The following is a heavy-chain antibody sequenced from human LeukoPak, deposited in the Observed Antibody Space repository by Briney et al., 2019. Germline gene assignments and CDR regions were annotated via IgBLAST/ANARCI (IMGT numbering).Heavy chain of an antibody. Sequence: ASVKVSCKASGYTFTGYYMHWVRQAPGQGLEWMGWINPNSGGTNYAQKFQGRVTMTEDTSTDTAYMELSSLRSEDTAVYYCATRGILTGYYSYYFDYWGQGTLVTVSS. J-gene: IGHJ4*02. CDR2: INPNSGGT. CDR3: ATRGILTGYYSYYFDY. D-gene: IGHD3-9*01. V-gene: IGHV1-2*02. CDR1: GYTFTGYY.